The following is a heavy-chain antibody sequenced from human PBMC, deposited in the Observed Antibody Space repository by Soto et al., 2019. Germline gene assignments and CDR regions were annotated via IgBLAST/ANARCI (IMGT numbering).Heavy chain of an antibody. CDR2: SIPTRGTT. CDR1: RGSVSKFA. D-gene: IGHD2-21*02. J-gene: IGHJ6*02. CDR3: ARDDATHCGDDCYRYFYYGMDV. V-gene: IGHV1-69*01. Sequence: GASLEDSCQASRGSVSKFAINWVRQAAGQGRELMGGSIPTRGTTDHAHKCQGRVTITADEATRTAYMELSGLRSEDTAVYYCARDDATHCGDDCYRYFYYGMDVWGQRTPVTVSS.